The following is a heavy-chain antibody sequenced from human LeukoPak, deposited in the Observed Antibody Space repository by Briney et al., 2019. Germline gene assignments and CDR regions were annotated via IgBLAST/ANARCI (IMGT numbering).Heavy chain of an antibody. CDR3: ARVGCSRTSCYTIHGSDNWFDP. J-gene: IGHJ5*02. V-gene: IGHV3-30-3*01. CDR2: ISYDGSNK. D-gene: IGHD2-2*02. Sequence: GRSLRLSCAASGFTFSSYAMHWVRQAPGKGLGWVAVISYDGSNKYYADSVKGRFTISRDNSKNTLYLQMNSLRAEDTAVYYCARVGCSRTSCYTIHGSDNWFDPWGQGTLVTVSS. CDR1: GFTFSSYA.